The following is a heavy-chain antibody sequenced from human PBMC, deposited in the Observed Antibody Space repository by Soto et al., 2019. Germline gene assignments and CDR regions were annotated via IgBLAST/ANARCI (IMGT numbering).Heavy chain of an antibody. J-gene: IGHJ6*02. CDR1: GFTFSSYG. D-gene: IGHD2-2*01. CDR3: ARSHCSSTSCYYYGMDV. CDR2: IWYDGSDK. V-gene: IGHV3-33*01. Sequence: PGGSLRLSCAACGFTFSSYGMHWVRQTPGKGLEWVAVIWYDGSDKYYADSVKGRFTISRDNSGDTLYLQMNSLRAEDTAVYYCARSHCSSTSCYYYGMDVWGQGITVTVSS.